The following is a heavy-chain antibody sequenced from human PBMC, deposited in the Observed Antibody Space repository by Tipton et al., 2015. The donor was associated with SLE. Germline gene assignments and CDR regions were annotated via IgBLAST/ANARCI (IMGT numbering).Heavy chain of an antibody. CDR3: ARGGSKHYDFWGRQMGPHAFDI. J-gene: IGHJ3*02. CDR1: GNSISNYY. Sequence: TLSLTCTVSGNSISNYYWSWIRQPPGRGLEWIGYIWYTGSTDYNPSLKSRVSIAVDTSKNQFSLKLSSVTAADTAVYYCARGGSKHYDFWGRQMGPHAFDIWGQETKVTVSS. D-gene: IGHD3-3*01. V-gene: IGHV4-59*12. CDR2: IWYTGST.